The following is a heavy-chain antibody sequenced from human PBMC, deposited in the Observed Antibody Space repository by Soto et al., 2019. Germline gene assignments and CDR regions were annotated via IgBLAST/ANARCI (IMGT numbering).Heavy chain of an antibody. CDR3: AKEYSGYDSYFDY. CDR1: GFTFSNYA. D-gene: IGHD5-12*01. J-gene: IGHJ4*02. Sequence: GGSLRLSCAASGFTFSNYAMNWVRQAPGKGLEWISFLSDSGGSTYYADSVKGRFTISRDNSKNTLYLQMNSLRAEDTAVYFCAKEYSGYDSYFDYWGQGTLVTVS. CDR2: LSDSGGST. V-gene: IGHV3-23*01.